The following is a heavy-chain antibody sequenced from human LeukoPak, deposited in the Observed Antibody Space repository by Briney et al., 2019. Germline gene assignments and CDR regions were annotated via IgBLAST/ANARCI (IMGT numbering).Heavy chain of an antibody. CDR2: ISTYNGNT. V-gene: IGHV1-18*01. CDR1: GYTFTSFG. CDR3: ARDPTSRNENVRGWFDP. J-gene: IGHJ5*02. Sequence: ASLKVSCKASGYTFTSFGFSWLRQAPGQGLEWMGWISTYNGNTYYAQKFQGRIALTTDSSTGTAYLELRRLTSDDTAVYYCARDPTSRNENVRGWFDPWGQGTLVTVSS. D-gene: IGHD3-10*02.